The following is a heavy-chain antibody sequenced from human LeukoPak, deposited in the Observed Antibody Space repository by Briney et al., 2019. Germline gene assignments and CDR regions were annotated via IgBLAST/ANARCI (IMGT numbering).Heavy chain of an antibody. CDR3: ATGLPIAAAGTIGDFQH. V-gene: IGHV1-24*01. CDR2: FDPEDGET. Sequence: ASVKVSCKVSGYTLTELSMHWVRQAPGKGLEWMGGFDPEDGETIYAQKFQGRVTMTEDTSTDTAYMELSSLRSEDTAVYYCATGLPIAAAGTIGDFQHWGQGTLVTVSS. D-gene: IGHD6-13*01. J-gene: IGHJ1*01. CDR1: GYTLTELS.